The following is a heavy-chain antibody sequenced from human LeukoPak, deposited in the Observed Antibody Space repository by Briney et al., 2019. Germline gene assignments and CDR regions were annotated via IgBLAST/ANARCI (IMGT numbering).Heavy chain of an antibody. CDR3: VRDTALAAKFGNWHFGL. D-gene: IGHD6-19*01. Sequence: GGSLRLSCAASGFTFSRYDMHWVRQGTGKNLEWVSAIGTAGDTFYPDSVKGRFTISRDNAKNSFYLQMNSLRAEDTAMYYCVRDTALAAKFGNWHFGLWGRGTLVTVSS. CDR1: GFTFSRYD. CDR2: IGTAGDT. J-gene: IGHJ2*01. V-gene: IGHV3-13*01.